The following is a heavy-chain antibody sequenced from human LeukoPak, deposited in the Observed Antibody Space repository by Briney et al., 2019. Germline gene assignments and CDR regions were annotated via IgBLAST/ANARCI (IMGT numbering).Heavy chain of an antibody. J-gene: IGHJ1*01. CDR3: ARWAGSSSGHFQH. V-gene: IGHV4-59*11. CDR1: GGSLSSLY. Sequence: SEALSLTRTVSGGSLSSLYGSWVRQPAGEGLEGIAYIYYSGSTNYNPSLKSRVTISVDTSKNQFSLKLSSVTAADTAVYYCARWAGSSSGHFQHWGQGTLVTVSS. D-gene: IGHD6-6*01. CDR2: IYYSGST.